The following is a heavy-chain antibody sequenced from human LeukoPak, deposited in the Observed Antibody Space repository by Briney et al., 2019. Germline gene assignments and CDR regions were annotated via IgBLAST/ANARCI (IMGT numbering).Heavy chain of an antibody. Sequence: SETLSLTCTVSGGSISSYFWTWIRQPPGKGLEWIGYIYSTGSNNYNPSLKSRVTISIDTSKNQFSLKVRSVTAADTAVYYCARDGDGAFDIWGQGTMVTVSS. V-gene: IGHV4-59*01. J-gene: IGHJ3*02. CDR3: ARDGDGAFDI. D-gene: IGHD2-21*01. CDR1: GGSISSYF. CDR2: IYSTGSN.